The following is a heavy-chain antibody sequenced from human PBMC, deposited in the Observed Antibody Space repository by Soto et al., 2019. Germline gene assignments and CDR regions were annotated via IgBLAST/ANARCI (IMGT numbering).Heavy chain of an antibody. V-gene: IGHV4-4*02. CDR1: GDSTRSNNW. J-gene: IGHJ2*01. CDR2: VHHSGST. CDR3: ARRIYGDWYFDL. D-gene: IGHD3-16*01. Sequence: QVQLQESGPGLVKPSGTLSLTCAVSGDSTRSNNWWSWVRQPPERGLEWIGEVHHSGSTNYNPSLKGRVNISIDMSKNQFSLTLSSVTAADTAVFYCARRIYGDWYFDLWGRGILVTVTS.